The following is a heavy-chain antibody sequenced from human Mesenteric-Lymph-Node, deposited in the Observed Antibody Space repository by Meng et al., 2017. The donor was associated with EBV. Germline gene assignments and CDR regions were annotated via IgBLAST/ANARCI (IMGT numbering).Heavy chain of an antibody. Sequence: SGRGLVDPSGPLPITCAFTVNSISSSHWWILVRQTPGKGLEWLGEINHLGSTNYNPSLKSRVTILDDKSKNQFSLELTSVTAADTAVYYCARGDYDFWSGHYFDYWGQGTLVTVSS. V-gene: IGHV4-4*02. CDR2: INHLGST. CDR3: ARGDYDFWSGHYFDY. CDR1: VNSISSSHW. J-gene: IGHJ4*02. D-gene: IGHD3-3*01.